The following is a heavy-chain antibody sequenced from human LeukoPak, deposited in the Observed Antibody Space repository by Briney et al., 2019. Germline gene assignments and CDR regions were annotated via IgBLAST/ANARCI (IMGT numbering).Heavy chain of an antibody. J-gene: IGHJ4*02. Sequence: GGSLRLSCAASGFTFSDYYMSWIRQAPGKGLEWVSYISSSGSTIYYADSVKGRFTIPRDNPKNSLYLHMNSLRAEDPAVYYCARARYASYFHYWGQGTLVTVSS. D-gene: IGHD2-8*01. CDR2: ISSSGSTI. CDR1: GFTFSDYY. V-gene: IGHV3-11*01. CDR3: ARARYASYFHY.